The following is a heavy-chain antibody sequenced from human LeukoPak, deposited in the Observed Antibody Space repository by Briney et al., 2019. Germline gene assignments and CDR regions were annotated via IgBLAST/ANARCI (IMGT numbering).Heavy chain of an antibody. CDR1: GFTVSSNY. CDR3: ARTWAVYYDSSGQNFDY. D-gene: IGHD3-22*01. CDR2: IYSGGST. V-gene: IGHV3-53*05. Sequence: RPGGSLRLSCAASGFTVSSNYMSWVRQAPGKGLEWVSVIYSGGSTYYADSVKGRFTISRDNSKNTLYLQMNSLRAEDTAVYYCARTWAVYYDSSGQNFDYWGQGTLVTVSS. J-gene: IGHJ4*02.